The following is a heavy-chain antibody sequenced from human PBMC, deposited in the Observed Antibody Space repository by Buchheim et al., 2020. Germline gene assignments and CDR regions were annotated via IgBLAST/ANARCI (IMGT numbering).Heavy chain of an antibody. V-gene: IGHV3-23*01. D-gene: IGHD3-16*01. J-gene: IGHJ3*02. Sequence: EVQLLESGGGLVQPGGSLRLSCAASGFAFRSYAMSWLRQAPGKGLEWVSAISGGGTSTYHADSVKGRCTISRDNSKNTLYLQMNRLRAEDTAVYYCAKDLLPNDYDWIWRTSAFDIWGQGT. CDR2: ISGGGTST. CDR1: GFAFRSYA. CDR3: AKDLLPNDYDWIWRTSAFDI.